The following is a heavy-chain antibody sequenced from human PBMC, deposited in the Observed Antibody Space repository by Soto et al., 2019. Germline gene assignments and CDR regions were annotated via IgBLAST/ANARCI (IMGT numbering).Heavy chain of an antibody. CDR3: AHRQGLRYFDWYPRGLTDAFDI. CDR1: GFSLSTSGVG. Sequence: QITLKESGPTLVKPTQTLTLTCTFSGFSLSTSGVGVGWIRQPPGKALEWLALIYWDDDKRYSPSLKSRRTITKTTSKHQGVLTMTNIDPVDTATFYCAHRQGLRYFDWYPRGLTDAFDIWGQGTMVTVSS. CDR2: IYWDDDK. J-gene: IGHJ3*02. D-gene: IGHD3-9*01. V-gene: IGHV2-5*02.